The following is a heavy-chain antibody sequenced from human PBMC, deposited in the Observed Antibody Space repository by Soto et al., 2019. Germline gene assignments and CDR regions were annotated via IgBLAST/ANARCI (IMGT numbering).Heavy chain of an antibody. D-gene: IGHD1-26*01. CDR1: GGSVSSGSYY. J-gene: IGHJ6*02. Sequence: SETLSLTCTVSGGSVSSGSYYWSWIRQPPGKGLEWIGYIYYSGSTNYNPSLKSRVTISVDTSKNQFSLKLSSVTAADTAVYYCASGIVGATTGYYYYGMDVWGQGTTVTVSS. CDR2: IYYSGST. V-gene: IGHV4-61*01. CDR3: ASGIVGATTGYYYYGMDV.